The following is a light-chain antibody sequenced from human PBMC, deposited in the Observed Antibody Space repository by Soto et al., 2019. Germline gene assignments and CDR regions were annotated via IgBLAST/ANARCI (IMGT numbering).Light chain of an antibody. CDR2: DST. V-gene: IGKV3-11*01. CDR1: QSLSSY. CDR3: QQRSNWPPIT. J-gene: IGKJ5*01. Sequence: EVVLTQSPVTLSLSPGERASLSCRASQSLSSYLAWYQQIPGQPPRLLIYDSTNRAAGIPARFSGSGSGTDFTLTISSVEPADFAVYYCQQRSNWPPITFGQGTRLEIK.